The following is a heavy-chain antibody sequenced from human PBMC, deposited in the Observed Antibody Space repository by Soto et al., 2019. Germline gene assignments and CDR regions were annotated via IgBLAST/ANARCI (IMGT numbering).Heavy chain of an antibody. CDR3: ARAEYQLLQNAFDI. CDR1: GFTFDDYA. J-gene: IGHJ3*02. D-gene: IGHD2-2*01. Sequence: GGSLRLSCAAPGFTFDDYAMHWVRQAPGKGLEWVSGISWNSGSIGYADSVKGRFTISRDNAKNSLYLQMNSLRAEDTAVYYCARAEYQLLQNAFDIWGQGTMVTVSS. V-gene: IGHV3-9*01. CDR2: ISWNSGSI.